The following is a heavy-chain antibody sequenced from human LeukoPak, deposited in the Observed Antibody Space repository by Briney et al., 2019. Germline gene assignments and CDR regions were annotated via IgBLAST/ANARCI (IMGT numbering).Heavy chain of an antibody. D-gene: IGHD6-13*01. Sequence: GGSLRLSCAASGFTFSNYFMSWIRQAPGKGLEWVANIKQDGGEIYYVDSVKGRFTTSRDNAKNSVSLQMNSLRAEDTATYYCATYLRNTAAGYYYFEYWGQGTLVTVSS. CDR2: IKQDGGEI. CDR3: ATYLRNTAAGYYYFEY. CDR1: GFTFSNYF. V-gene: IGHV3-7*01. J-gene: IGHJ4*02.